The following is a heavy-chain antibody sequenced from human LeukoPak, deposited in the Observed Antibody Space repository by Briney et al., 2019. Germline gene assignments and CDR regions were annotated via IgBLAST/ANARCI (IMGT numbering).Heavy chain of an antibody. V-gene: IGHV1-18*01. CDR2: ISAYNGNT. CDR3: ATDDIAVAGTNFDY. D-gene: IGHD6-19*01. Sequence: AAVKVSCKASGYTFTSYGISWVRQAPGQGLEWMGWISAYNGNTNYAHHLQGRVTMTTDTSTSTAYMELRSLISDDTAVYFCATDDIAVAGTNFDYWGQGTLVADCS. J-gene: IGHJ4*02. CDR1: GYTFTSYG.